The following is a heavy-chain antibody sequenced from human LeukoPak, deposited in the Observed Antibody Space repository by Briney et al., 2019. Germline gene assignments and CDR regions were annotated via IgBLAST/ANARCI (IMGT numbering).Heavy chain of an antibody. V-gene: IGHV4-34*01. J-gene: IGHJ3*01. CDR1: GGSLTDYH. CDR3: ARGLIWHFLLDSRRDSFDV. D-gene: IGHD3/OR15-3a*01. Sequence: PSETLSLTCVVSGGSLTDYHWNWIRQSPGKGLEWIGEISHSGSTTYNPSLKSRLTMSVDTSKNQFSLKLRSVTVADTAVYYCARGLIWHFLLDSRRDSFDVWGQGTATTVSS. CDR2: ISHSGST.